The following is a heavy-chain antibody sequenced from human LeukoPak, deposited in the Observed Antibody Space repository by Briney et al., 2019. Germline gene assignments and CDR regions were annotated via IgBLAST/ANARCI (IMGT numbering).Heavy chain of an antibody. CDR3: AKVPSLTDNYVYFQH. J-gene: IGHJ1*01. CDR1: GFTFSSYA. D-gene: IGHD4-11*01. CDR2: ISGSGGST. Sequence: GGSLRLSCAASGFTFSSYAMSWVRQAPGRGLEWVSAISGSGGSTYYADSVKGRFTISRDNSKNTLYLQMDSLRAEDTAVYYCAKVPSLTDNYVYFQHWGQGTLVTVSS. V-gene: IGHV3-23*01.